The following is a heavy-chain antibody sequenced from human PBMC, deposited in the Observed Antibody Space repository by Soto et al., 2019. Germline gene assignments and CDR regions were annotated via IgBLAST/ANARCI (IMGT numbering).Heavy chain of an antibody. CDR2: IYYSGTT. D-gene: IGHD1-1*01. Sequence: SETLSLTCTVSGGPLSSSSYYWSWIRQSPGQGLEWIGYIYYSGTTKYNPSLKSRVSISVDTSKNQFSLRLTSLSAADTAVYYCARGHGYPNYYYYGMDVWGQGTTVTVSS. J-gene: IGHJ6*02. CDR3: ARGHGYPNYYYYGMDV. V-gene: IGHV4-61*01. CDR1: GGPLSSSSYY.